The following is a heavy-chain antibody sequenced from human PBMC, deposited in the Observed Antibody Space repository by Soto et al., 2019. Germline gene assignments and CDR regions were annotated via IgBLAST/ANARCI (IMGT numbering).Heavy chain of an antibody. CDR3: ASLTMVRGFIRYFDY. J-gene: IGHJ4*02. V-gene: IGHV4-39*01. D-gene: IGHD3-10*01. CDR2: IYYSGNT. Sequence: SETLSLTCTVSGGSISSRTYYWGWIRQPPGKGLEWIGSIYYSGNTYYNPSLKSRVTVSVDTSKNQFSLKLSSVTAADTAVNYCASLTMVRGFIRYFDYWGQGTLVTVSS. CDR1: GGSISSRTYY.